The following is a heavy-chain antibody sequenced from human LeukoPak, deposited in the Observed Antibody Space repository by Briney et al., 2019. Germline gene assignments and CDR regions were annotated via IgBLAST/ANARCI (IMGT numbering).Heavy chain of an antibody. D-gene: IGHD3-16*01. CDR1: GFTFSSYA. CDR3: AAGEAFDI. CDR2: ISYDGSNK. V-gene: IGHV3-30-3*01. Sequence: PGGSLRLSCAASGFTFSSYAMHWVRQAPGKGLEWVAVISYDGSNKYYADSVKGRFTISRDNSKNTLYLQMNSLRAEDTAVYYCAAGEAFDIWGQGTMVTVSS. J-gene: IGHJ3*02.